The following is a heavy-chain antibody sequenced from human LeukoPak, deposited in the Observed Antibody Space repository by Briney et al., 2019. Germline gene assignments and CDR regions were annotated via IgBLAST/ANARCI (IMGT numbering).Heavy chain of an antibody. D-gene: IGHD3-16*02. CDR2: INHSGST. CDR1: GGSCSGSY. V-gene: IGHV4-34*01. Sequence: KPSETLSLTCAVYGGSCSGSYWSWIRQPPGKGLEWIGEINHSGSTNYNPSLKSRVTISVDTSKNQFSLKLSSVTAADTAVYYCARRAYDYVWGSYRRYYFDYWGQGTLVTVSS. J-gene: IGHJ4*02. CDR3: ARRAYDYVWGSYRRYYFDY.